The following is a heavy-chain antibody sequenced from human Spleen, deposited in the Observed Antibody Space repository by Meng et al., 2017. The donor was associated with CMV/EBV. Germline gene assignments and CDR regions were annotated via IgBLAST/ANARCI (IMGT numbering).Heavy chain of an antibody. Sequence: GGSLRLSCAASGFTVSSNYMSWVRQAPGKGLEWVTLISYDGSNKYYADSVKGRFTISRDNSKNTLYLQMNSLRAEDTAVYYCAREYYDSSADYYIRLKFYFDYWGQGTLVTVSS. J-gene: IGHJ4*02. CDR1: GFTVSSNY. CDR3: AREYYDSSADYYIRLKFYFDY. CDR2: ISYDGSNK. V-gene: IGHV3-30-3*01. D-gene: IGHD3-22*01.